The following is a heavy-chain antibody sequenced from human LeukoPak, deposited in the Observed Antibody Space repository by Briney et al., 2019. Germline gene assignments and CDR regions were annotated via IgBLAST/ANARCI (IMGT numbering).Heavy chain of an antibody. Sequence: GGSLSLSCAASGFTFSSYEMNWVRQAPGKGLEWVSYISSSGTTIYYADSVKGRFTISRDNAKKSLYLQMNSLRAEDTAVYYCARGFTGWVTSPIDYWGQGTLVTVSS. CDR2: ISSSGTTI. V-gene: IGHV3-48*03. J-gene: IGHJ4*02. CDR1: GFTFSSYE. CDR3: ARGFTGWVTSPIDY. D-gene: IGHD2-2*01.